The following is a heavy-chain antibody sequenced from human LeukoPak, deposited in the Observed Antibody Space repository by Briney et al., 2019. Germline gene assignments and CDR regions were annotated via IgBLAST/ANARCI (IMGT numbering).Heavy chain of an antibody. CDR1: GGSISSYY. CDR2: IYYSGST. CDR3: ARGSRELYYFDY. Sequence: SQTLSLTCTVSGGSISSYYWSWIRQPPGKGLEWIGYIYYSGSTKYSPSLKSRVTISVDASKTQLSLKLNSVTAADTAVYYCARGSRELYYFDYWGQGTLVTVSS. J-gene: IGHJ4*02. V-gene: IGHV4-59*01. D-gene: IGHD1-7*01.